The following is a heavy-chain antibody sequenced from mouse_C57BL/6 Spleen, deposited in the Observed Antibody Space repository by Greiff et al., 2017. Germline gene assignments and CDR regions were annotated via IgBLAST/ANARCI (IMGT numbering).Heavy chain of an antibody. CDR1: GYSISSGYY. D-gene: IGHD1-1*01. CDR2: ISYDGSN. CDR3: ARGTTVVDLYFDY. V-gene: IGHV3-6*01. Sequence: EVQLVESGPGLVKPSQSLSLTCSVTGYSISSGYYWNWIRQFPGNKLEWMGYISYDGSNNYNPSLKNRISITRDTSKNQFFLKLNSVTTEDTATYYCARGTTVVDLYFDYWGEGTTLTVSS. J-gene: IGHJ2*01.